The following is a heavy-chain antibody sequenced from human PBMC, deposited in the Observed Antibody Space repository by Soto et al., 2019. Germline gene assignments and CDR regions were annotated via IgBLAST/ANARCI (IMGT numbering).Heavy chain of an antibody. J-gene: IGHJ4*02. V-gene: IGHV3-23*01. CDR2: IAETGSST. D-gene: IGHD3-10*01. CDR3: ARPVYGPGSPDY. CDR1: GRNIHDHT. Sequence: FPRLPCATSGRNIHDHTISWVRQAQGQGLEWVSGIAETGSSTYYADSVKGRFTISRGNSENTLYLQMINLRAEDTAIYYCARPVYGPGSPDYWGKRTLVIVSS.